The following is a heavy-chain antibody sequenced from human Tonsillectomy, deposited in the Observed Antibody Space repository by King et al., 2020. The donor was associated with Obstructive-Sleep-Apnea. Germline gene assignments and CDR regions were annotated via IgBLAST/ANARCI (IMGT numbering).Heavy chain of an antibody. CDR3: AKCLQDHVGGDNRLDP. V-gene: IGHV3-30*18. CDR2: ISYDGDNK. J-gene: IGHJ5*02. D-gene: IGHD3-16*01. CDR1: GFTFSTYG. Sequence: VQLVESGGGVVQPGRSLRLSCAASGFTFSTYGMHWVRQAPGKGLEWVAVISYDGDNKYYADSMKGRFTISRDNSKNTLFLQMNSLRIGDTAIYYCAKCLQDHVGGDNRLDPWGQGTLVTVSS.